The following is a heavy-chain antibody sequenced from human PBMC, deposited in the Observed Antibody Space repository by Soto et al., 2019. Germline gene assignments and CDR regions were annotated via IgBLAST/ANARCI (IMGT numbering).Heavy chain of an antibody. Sequence: GASVKVSSKASGYTFTSYHMHWVRQAPGQGLEWMGWINPNSAGTNYAQKFQGCVTMTRDTSISTAYMELRRLRSDDTVVYYWAGRPGLRPYYFDYWGQGTLVTVSS. CDR1: GYTFTSYH. CDR2: INPNSAGT. J-gene: IGHJ4*02. D-gene: IGHD3-10*01. V-gene: IGHV1-2*04. CDR3: AGRPGLRPYYFDY.